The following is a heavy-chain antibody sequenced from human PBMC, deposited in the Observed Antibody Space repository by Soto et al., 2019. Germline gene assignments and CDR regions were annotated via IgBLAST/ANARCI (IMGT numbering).Heavy chain of an antibody. CDR1: GGSISSYY. CDR3: ARGGDLYSSSWYNWFDP. V-gene: IGHV4-59*01. J-gene: IGHJ5*02. CDR2: IYYSGST. Sequence: PSETLSLTCTGSGGSISSYYWSWIRQPPGKGLEWIGYIYYSGSTNYNPSLKSRVTISVDTSKNQFSLKLSSVTAADTAVYYCARGGDLYSSSWYNWFDPWGQGTLVTVS. D-gene: IGHD6-13*01.